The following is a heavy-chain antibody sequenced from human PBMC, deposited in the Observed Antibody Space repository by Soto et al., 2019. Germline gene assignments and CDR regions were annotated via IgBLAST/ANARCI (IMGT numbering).Heavy chain of an antibody. Sequence: EVQVVESGGGLMQPGGSLRLSCAASGFTVNTNYMSWVRQAPGKGLEWVSVIHGGGSTYYADSVKGRFTISRDNYKNTLYPQMNSLSAEATAVYFCARDGPAGYYLSYWGQGTLVTVSS. CDR2: IHGGGST. D-gene: IGHD3-3*01. CDR1: GFTVNTNY. J-gene: IGHJ4*02. CDR3: ARDGPAGYYLSY. V-gene: IGHV3-53*01.